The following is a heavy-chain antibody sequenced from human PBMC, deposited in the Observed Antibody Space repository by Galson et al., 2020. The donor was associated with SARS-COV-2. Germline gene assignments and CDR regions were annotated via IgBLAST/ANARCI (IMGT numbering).Heavy chain of an antibody. CDR2: IYSGGNT. Sequence: GESLKISCAAAGFSVSNNFMSWLRQTPEKGLEWVSDIYSGGNTYYAESVVGRFSISRDSSRNTLYLQMNYLRVEDTAVYYCVREKTWSYDYWGQGIVVTVSS. CDR3: VREKTWSYDY. D-gene: IGHD2-8*02. J-gene: IGHJ4*02. CDR1: GFSVSNNF. V-gene: IGHV3-53*01.